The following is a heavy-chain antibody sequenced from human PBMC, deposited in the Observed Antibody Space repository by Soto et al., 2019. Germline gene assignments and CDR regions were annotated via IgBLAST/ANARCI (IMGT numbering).Heavy chain of an antibody. CDR1: GYTFTSYG. V-gene: IGHV1-18*01. J-gene: IGHJ5*02. Sequence: ASVKVSCKASGYTFTSYGISWVRQAPGQGLEWMGWISAYNGNTNYAQKLQGRVTMTTDTSTSTAYMELRSLRSDDTAVYYCARLIIPAAMEKNNWFDPWGQGTLVTVSS. D-gene: IGHD2-2*01. CDR2: ISAYNGNT. CDR3: ARLIIPAAMEKNNWFDP.